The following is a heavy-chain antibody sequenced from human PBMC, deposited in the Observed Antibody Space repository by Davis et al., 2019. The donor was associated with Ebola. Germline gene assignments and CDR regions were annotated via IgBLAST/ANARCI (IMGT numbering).Heavy chain of an antibody. Sequence: GESLKISCADSVITFSSYAMTWVRQAPGKGLEWVANIKQDGSEKYYVDSVKGRFTISRDNAKNSLYLQMNSLRAEDTAVYYCARARVLMVYANLDYWGQGTLVTVSS. D-gene: IGHD2-8*01. J-gene: IGHJ4*02. CDR1: VITFSSYA. CDR3: ARARVLMVYANLDY. V-gene: IGHV3-7*01. CDR2: IKQDGSEK.